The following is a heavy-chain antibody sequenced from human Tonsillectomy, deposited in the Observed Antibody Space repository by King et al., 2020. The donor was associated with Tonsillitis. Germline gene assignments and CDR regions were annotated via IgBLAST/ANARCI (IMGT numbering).Heavy chain of an antibody. D-gene: IGHD1-26*01. CDR3: ARYPGTYGLPDY. CDR1: GGSISSSTYY. Sequence: QLQESGPGLVKPSETLSLTCTVSGGSISSSTYYWGWIRQPPGKGLEWIGSIYYSGSTYYNPSLKSRVTISLDTSKNQFSLKLTSVTAADTAVYYCARYPGTYGLPDYWGQGTLVTVSS. V-gene: IGHV4-39*01. CDR2: IYYSGST. J-gene: IGHJ4*02.